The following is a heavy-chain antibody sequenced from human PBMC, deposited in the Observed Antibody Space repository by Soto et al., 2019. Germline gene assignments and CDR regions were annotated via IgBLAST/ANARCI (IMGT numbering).Heavy chain of an antibody. D-gene: IGHD2-21*01. J-gene: IGHJ6*02. V-gene: IGHV1-18*01. CDR2: ISPHTGET. CDR3: ARSAYVTIVGAYPYCIGL. CDR1: GYTFTNHS. Sequence: VASVKVSCKASGYTFTNHSVTWVRQAPGQGLEWMGCISPHTGETIYAQKFQARVTMTTDTSTDTAYMELSSLRSEDTAVYYCARSAYVTIVGAYPYCIGLWGQGTPVTVSS.